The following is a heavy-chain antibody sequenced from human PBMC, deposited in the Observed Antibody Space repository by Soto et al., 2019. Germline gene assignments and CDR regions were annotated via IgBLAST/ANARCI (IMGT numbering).Heavy chain of an antibody. J-gene: IGHJ6*02. D-gene: IGHD3-3*01. V-gene: IGHV3-30*18. CDR2: ISYDGSNK. CDR3: AKDLADFSFMDV. Sequence: GGSLRLSCAASGFTFSSYGMHWVRQAPGKGLEWVAVISYDGSNKYYADSVKGRFTISRDNSKNTLYLQMNSLRAEDTAVYYCAKDLADFSFMDVWGQGTTVTVSS. CDR1: GFTFSSYG.